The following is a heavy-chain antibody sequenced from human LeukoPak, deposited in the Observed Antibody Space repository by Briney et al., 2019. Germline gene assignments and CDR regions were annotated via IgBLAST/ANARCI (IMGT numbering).Heavy chain of an antibody. CDR1: GGSISSSSYY. V-gene: IGHV4-39*01. J-gene: IGHJ6*04. Sequence: SETLSLTCTVSGGSISSSSYYWGWIRQPPGKGLEWIRSIYYSGSTYYNPSLKSRVTISVDTSKNQFSLKLSSVTAADTAVYYCARHPKGVTIPPLDVWGKGTTVTVSS. D-gene: IGHD3-3*01. CDR3: ARHPKGVTIPPLDV. CDR2: IYYSGST.